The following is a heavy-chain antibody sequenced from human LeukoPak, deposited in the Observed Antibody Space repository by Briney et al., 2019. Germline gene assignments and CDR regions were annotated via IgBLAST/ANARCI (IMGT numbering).Heavy chain of an antibody. CDR1: GFTFSSYG. CDR2: ITGGAAST. D-gene: IGHD2-15*01. Sequence: GGSLRLSCAASGFTFSSYGMSWVRQAPGKGLEWFSAITGGAASTNYADSVKGRFTISRDNSKNTLYLQMNSLRAEDTAVYYCARGGYCSGGSCYITYYYYMDVWGKGTTVTVSS. J-gene: IGHJ6*03. V-gene: IGHV3-23*01. CDR3: ARGGYCSGGSCYITYYYYMDV.